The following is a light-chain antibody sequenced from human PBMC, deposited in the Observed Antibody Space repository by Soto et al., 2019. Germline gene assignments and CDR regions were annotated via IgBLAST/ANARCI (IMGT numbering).Light chain of an antibody. Sequence: EIVLTQSPGTLSLSPGERATLSCRASQSVSSSYLAWYQQKPGQAPRLLIYGASSRATSIPDRFSGSGSGTDFTLTISRLEPEDFAVYYCQQYGSSPRIFGQGTKLEIK. V-gene: IGKV3-20*01. J-gene: IGKJ2*02. CDR1: QSVSSSY. CDR2: GAS. CDR3: QQYGSSPRI.